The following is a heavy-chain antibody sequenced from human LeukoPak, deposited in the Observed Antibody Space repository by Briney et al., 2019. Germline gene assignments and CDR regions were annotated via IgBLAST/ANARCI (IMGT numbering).Heavy chain of an antibody. D-gene: IGHD4-23*01. J-gene: IGHJ5*02. CDR1: GASISSYY. CDR3: ARVVRWFDP. CDR2: IYASGNT. V-gene: IGHV4-4*07. Sequence: PSETLSLTCTVSGASISSYYWSWIRQPAGKGLEWIGRIYASGNTNYNPFLKSRVTVSIDTSKNQFSLKLSSVTAADTAVYYCARVVRWFDPWGQGTLVTVSS.